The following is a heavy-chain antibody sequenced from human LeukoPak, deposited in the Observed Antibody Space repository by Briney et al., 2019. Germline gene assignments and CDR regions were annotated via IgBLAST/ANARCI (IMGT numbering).Heavy chain of an antibody. V-gene: IGHV4-34*01. CDR3: ARQRITMVRGVIKALRYFDY. CDR1: GGSFSGYY. J-gene: IGHJ4*02. CDR2: INHSGST. D-gene: IGHD3-10*01. Sequence: PSETLSLTCAVYGGSFSGYYWSWIRQPPGKGLEWIGEINHSGSTNYNPSLKSRFTISVDTSKNQFSLKLSSVTAADTAVYYCARQRITMVRGVIKALRYFDYWGQGTLVTVSS.